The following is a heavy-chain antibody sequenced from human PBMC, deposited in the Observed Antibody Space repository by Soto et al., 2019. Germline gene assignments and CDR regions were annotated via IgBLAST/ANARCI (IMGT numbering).Heavy chain of an antibody. Sequence: ETLSLTCTVSCGSISSSSYYWGWIRQTPGKGLEWIGSIYYSGSTYYNPSLKSRVTISVDTSKNQFSLKLSSVTAADTAVYYCARRSQYSSSSVWFDPWGQGTLVTVSS. CDR3: ARRSQYSSSSVWFDP. V-gene: IGHV4-39*01. CDR2: IYYSGST. D-gene: IGHD6-6*01. CDR1: CGSISSSSYY. J-gene: IGHJ5*02.